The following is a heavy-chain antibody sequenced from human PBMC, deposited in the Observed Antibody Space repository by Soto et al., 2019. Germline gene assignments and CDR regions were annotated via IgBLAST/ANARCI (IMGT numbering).Heavy chain of an antibody. V-gene: IGHV3-30*03. CDR1: GFSFSSYI. J-gene: IGHJ4*02. CDR2: IFPNGRSI. D-gene: IGHD3-10*01. CDR3: AREMNYFGSGSLPDY. Sequence: HPGGSLRLSCAASGFSFSSYIMHWVRQAPGKGLEWVALIFPNGRSIFYTDSVKGRFTISRDNSNNMLYLQMNSLKAEDTAVYYCAREMNYFGSGSLPDYWGQGMLVTVSS.